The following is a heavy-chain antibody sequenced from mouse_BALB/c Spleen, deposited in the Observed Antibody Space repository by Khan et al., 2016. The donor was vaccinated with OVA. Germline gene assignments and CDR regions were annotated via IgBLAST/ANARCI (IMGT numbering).Heavy chain of an antibody. CDR3: ARNYDYDEGLAY. V-gene: IGHV2-2*02. CDR1: GFSLTSYG. CDR2: IWSGGIT. D-gene: IGHD2-4*01. J-gene: IGHJ3*01. Sequence: QVQLQQSGPGLVQPSQSLSITCTVSGFSLTSYGVHWVRQSPGKGLEWLGVIWSGGITDYSAAFISRLSISKDNSKSQVFFKMNSLQANDTAIYYCARNYDYDEGLAYWGQRTLVTVSA.